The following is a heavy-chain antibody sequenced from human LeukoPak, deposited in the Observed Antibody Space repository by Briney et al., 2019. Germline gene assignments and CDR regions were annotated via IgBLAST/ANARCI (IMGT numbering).Heavy chain of an antibody. CDR2: IYYSGST. D-gene: IGHD3-16*01. J-gene: IGHJ4*02. V-gene: IGHV4-39*01. CDR3: ARHPNLGIFDY. CDR1: GGSISSGGYY. Sequence: PSETLSLTCTVSGGSISSGGYYWSWIRQHPGKGLEWIGYIYYSGSTYYNPSLKSRVTISGDTSKNQFSLKLSSVTAADTAVHYCARHPNLGIFDYWGQGTLVTVSS.